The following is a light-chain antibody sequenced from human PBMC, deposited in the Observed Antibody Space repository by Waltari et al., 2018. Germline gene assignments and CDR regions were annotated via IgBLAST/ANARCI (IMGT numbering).Light chain of an antibody. CDR2: DVS. Sequence: SALTQPASMSGSPGQSITISCTGTRSDIGLYDYVSWYQQHPGKAPKHIISDVSQRPSGVTARFSGSKSGYTASLTISGLQTEDEADYYCSAYTATDTYVFGSWTTVTVL. V-gene: IGLV2-14*03. J-gene: IGLJ1*01. CDR3: SAYTATDTYV. CDR1: RSDIGLYDY.